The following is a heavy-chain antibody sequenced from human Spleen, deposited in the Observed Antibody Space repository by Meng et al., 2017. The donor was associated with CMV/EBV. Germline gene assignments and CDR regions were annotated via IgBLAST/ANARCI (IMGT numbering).Heavy chain of an antibody. J-gene: IGHJ4*02. Sequence: CVESGFTFSRYGFHWVRQAPGKGLDWVAFVRNDGSEKYYADSVKGRFTISRDNSKNTLYLQMNSLRAEDTAVYYCAKVGRSGSYFDYWGQGTLVTVSS. CDR2: VRNDGSEK. D-gene: IGHD1-26*01. V-gene: IGHV3-30*02. CDR1: GFTFSRYG. CDR3: AKVGRSGSYFDY.